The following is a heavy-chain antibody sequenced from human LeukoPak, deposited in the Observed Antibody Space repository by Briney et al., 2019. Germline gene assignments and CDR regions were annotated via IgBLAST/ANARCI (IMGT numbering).Heavy chain of an antibody. CDR2: SSGSGSST. J-gene: IGHJ4*02. CDR3: ANPRFDY. V-gene: IGHV3-23*01. CDR1: EFTFSSHG. Sequence: GGSLRLSCAASEFTFSSHGMTWVRQAPGRGLEWVSTSSGSGSSTYYADSVKCRFTISRDNSKNTFYLQMNSLRVEDTAVYYCANPRFDYWGQGTLVTVSS.